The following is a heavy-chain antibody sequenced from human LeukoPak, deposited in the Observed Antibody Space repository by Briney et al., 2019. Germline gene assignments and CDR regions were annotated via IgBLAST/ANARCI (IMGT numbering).Heavy chain of an antibody. D-gene: IGHD3-3*01. CDR3: ARESISGFWSGYYTGDYYYYYMDV. CDR1: GFTVSSHY. J-gene: IGHJ6*03. Sequence: GGSLRLSCAASGFTVSSHYMSWVRQAPGKGLEWVSYISSSSSTIYYADSVKGRFTISRDNAKNSLYLQMNSLRAEDTAVYYCARESISGFWSGYYTGDYYYYYMDVWGKGTTVTVSS. CDR2: ISSSSSTI. V-gene: IGHV3-48*01.